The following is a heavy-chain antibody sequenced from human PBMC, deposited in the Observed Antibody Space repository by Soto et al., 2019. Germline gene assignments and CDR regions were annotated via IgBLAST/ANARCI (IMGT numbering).Heavy chain of an antibody. D-gene: IGHD3-10*01. CDR3: ARSYYGSGSYWFYGMDV. CDR1: GGTFGNSA. J-gene: IGHJ6*02. CDR2: IIPSFATG. Sequence: SVKVSCKASGGTFGNSAISWVRQAPGQGLEWMGGIIPSFATGNSAPEFQGRLTITADKSTTTAYMELSSLRSEDTALYYCARSYYGSGSYWFYGMDVWGQGTTVTVSS. V-gene: IGHV1-69*06.